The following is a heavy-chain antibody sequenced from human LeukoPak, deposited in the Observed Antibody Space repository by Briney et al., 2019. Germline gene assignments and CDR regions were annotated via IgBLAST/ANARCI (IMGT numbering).Heavy chain of an antibody. Sequence: PGGSLRLSRAASGSTFDDYGMSRVRQAPGKGLEWVSGINWNGGSTGYADSVKGRFTISRDNAKNSLYLQMNSLRGEDTGLYYCASTPDYYMDVWGEGTTVTVSS. CDR3: ASTPDYYMDV. CDR2: INWNGGST. V-gene: IGHV3-20*04. J-gene: IGHJ6*03. CDR1: GSTFDDYG.